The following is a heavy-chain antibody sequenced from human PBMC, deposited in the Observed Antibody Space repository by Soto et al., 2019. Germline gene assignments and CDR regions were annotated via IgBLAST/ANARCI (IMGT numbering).Heavy chain of an antibody. Sequence: EVQLVQSGAEVKKPGESLKISCKGSGYNFISFWIAWVRQMPGKGLEWMGFIYPGDSDTRYSPSFEGQVTISADKSISTAYLQWSSLKASDTAMYFCARWVDTEYADRNPFDFWGQGTLVTVSS. D-gene: IGHD5-18*01. CDR3: ARWVDTEYADRNPFDF. CDR1: GYNFISFW. J-gene: IGHJ4*02. CDR2: IYPGDSDT. V-gene: IGHV5-51*01.